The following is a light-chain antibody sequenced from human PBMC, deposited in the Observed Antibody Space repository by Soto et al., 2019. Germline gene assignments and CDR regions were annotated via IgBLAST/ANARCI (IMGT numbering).Light chain of an antibody. CDR1: TSNIGSNY. V-gene: IGLV1-47*01. CDR3: ATWDDSLNGFYV. Sequence: QSLLTQPPSASGTPGQGVTISCSGSTSNIGSNYVYWYQQLAGTAPKLLIYRNNQRPSGVPDRFSGSKSGTSASLAISGLRSDDEADYFCATWDDSLNGFYVFGTGTKVTV. CDR2: RNN. J-gene: IGLJ1*01.